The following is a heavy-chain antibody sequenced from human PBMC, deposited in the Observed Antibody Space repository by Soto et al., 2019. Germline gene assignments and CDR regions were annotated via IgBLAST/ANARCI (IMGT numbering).Heavy chain of an antibody. Sequence: GGSLRLSCGASRFTFTYAWMNGVRQAPGKGLEWVGRIKSKTDGGTTDYAAPVKGRFTISRDDSKNTVYLQMNSLKTEDTGVYYCTTCSGGSCYVDYYGMDVWGQGTKVTV. CDR1: RFTFTYAW. J-gene: IGHJ6*02. V-gene: IGHV3-15*01. CDR2: IKSKTDGGTT. CDR3: TTCSGGSCYVDYYGMDV. D-gene: IGHD2-15*01.